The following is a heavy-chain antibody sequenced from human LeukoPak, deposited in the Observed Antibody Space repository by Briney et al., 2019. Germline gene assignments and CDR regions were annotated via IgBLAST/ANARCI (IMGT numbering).Heavy chain of an antibody. V-gene: IGHV4-4*07. CDR1: GGSISSYY. J-gene: IGHJ4*02. CDR2: IYTSGST. Sequence: SETLSLTCTVSGGSISSYYWSWIRQPAGKGLEWIGRIYTSGSTNYNPSLKGRVTMSVDTSKNQFSLKLSSVTAADTAVYYCASDSPYYYDSSGYYPFDYWGQGTLVTVSS. CDR3: ASDSPYYYDSSGYYPFDY. D-gene: IGHD3-22*01.